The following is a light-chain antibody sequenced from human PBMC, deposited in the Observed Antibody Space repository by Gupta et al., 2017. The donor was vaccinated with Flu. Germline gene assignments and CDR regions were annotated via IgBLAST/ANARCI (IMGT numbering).Light chain of an antibody. Sequence: SYVVTQPPSVSVAPGPTARMTCGGSDIVSKSVHWYQQRPGQAPLLVIYDDSERPSGIPERFSGSNSGNTATMTISRVEAGDEADYYCQGGDNPSDNVIFGGGTKLAVL. CDR3: QGGDNPSDNVI. J-gene: IGLJ2*01. V-gene: IGLV3-21*02. CDR1: DIVSKS. CDR2: DDS.